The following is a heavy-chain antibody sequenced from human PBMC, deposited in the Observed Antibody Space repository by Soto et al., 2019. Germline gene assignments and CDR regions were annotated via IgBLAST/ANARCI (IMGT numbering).Heavy chain of an antibody. CDR1: GYTFTHYG. J-gene: IGHJ2*01. CDR3: ASDLHSGGKYWYFDI. V-gene: IGHV1-18*01. Sequence: QVQLLQSGAEVKKPGASVKVSCKASGYTFTHYGITWVRQAPGQGLEWMGWINSFSGDTNYPQKLQGRLTMTTDTPTDTDYMELRNLRSDDTAVYYCASDLHSGGKYWYFDIWGRVNLVTVSS. CDR2: INSFSGDT. D-gene: IGHD2-15*01.